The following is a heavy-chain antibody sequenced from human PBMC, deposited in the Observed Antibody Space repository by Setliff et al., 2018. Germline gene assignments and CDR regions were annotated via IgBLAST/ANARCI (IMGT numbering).Heavy chain of an antibody. V-gene: IGHV3-48*03. CDR3: ASPPIRQYNYYMDV. CDR1: GFNFSNYE. Sequence: PGGSLRLSCSGSGFNFSNYEINWVRQAPGKGLEWISYISSIGRLIHYADSVKGRFTVFRGNAGNSVHLQMNNLRVDDAAIYYCASPPIRQYNYYMDVWGTGTTVTVSS. J-gene: IGHJ6*04. CDR2: ISSIGRLI. D-gene: IGHD1-20*01.